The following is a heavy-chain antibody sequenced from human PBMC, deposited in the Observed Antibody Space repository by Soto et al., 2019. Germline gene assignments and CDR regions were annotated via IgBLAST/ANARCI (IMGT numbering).Heavy chain of an antibody. V-gene: IGHV3-23*01. D-gene: IGHD1-26*01. CDR2: LSGSDGKT. J-gene: IGHJ4*02. Sequence: GGSLRLSCATSGFSFSSFVMSWVRQAPGKGLEWVSSLSGSDGKTYYADSVKGRFSMSTDTSKSTLYFEVNSLRAEDTAVYYCARWSFLDHWGQGTRVTVSS. CDR3: ARWSFLDH. CDR1: GFSFSSFV.